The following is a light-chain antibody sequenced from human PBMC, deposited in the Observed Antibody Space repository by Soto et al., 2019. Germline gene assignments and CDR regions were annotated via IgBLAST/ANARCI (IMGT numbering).Light chain of an antibody. J-gene: IGKJ1*01. CDR1: QAIRND. CDR3: LQDSNYPRT. Sequence: ALQMTQSPSSLSASVGDRVTITCRASQAIRNDLGWYQQKPGKAPRLLIYAASTLQSGVPSRFSGSGSGTDFTLTISSLQPEDFATYYCLQDSNYPRTFGQGTKVEIK. V-gene: IGKV1-6*01. CDR2: AAS.